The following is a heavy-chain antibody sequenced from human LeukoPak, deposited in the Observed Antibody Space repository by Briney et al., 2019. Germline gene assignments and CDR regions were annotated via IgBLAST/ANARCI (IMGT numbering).Heavy chain of an antibody. J-gene: IGHJ6*02. V-gene: IGHV4-39*01. Sequence: SETLSLTCTVSGVSISSSSYLWGWIRQPPGKGLEWNGSFYYSDSTYYIPSLQSRVKISVDMSKNQFSLNLSSVTAADTAVYFCARLRGRSGGMDVWGRGTTVTVSS. CDR1: GVSISSSSYL. D-gene: IGHD3-10*01. CDR3: ARLRGRSGGMDV. CDR2: FYYSDST.